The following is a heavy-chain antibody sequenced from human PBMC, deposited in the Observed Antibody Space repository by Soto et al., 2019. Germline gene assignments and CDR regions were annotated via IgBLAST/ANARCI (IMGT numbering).Heavy chain of an antibody. V-gene: IGHV3-15*01. CDR2: IKSKTDGGTT. CDR3: TTTYLLWKYYYYGMDV. D-gene: IGHD1-1*01. CDR1: GFTFSNAW. Sequence: PGGSLRLSCAASGFTFSNAWMSWVRQAPGKGLEWVGRIKSKTDGGTTDYAAPVKGRFTISRDDSKNTLYLQMNSLKTEDTAVYYCTTTYLLWKYYYYGMDVWGQGTTVTVSS. J-gene: IGHJ6*02.